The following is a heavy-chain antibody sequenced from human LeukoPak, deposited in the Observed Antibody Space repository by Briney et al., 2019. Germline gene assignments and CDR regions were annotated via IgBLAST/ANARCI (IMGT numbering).Heavy chain of an antibody. Sequence: GGSLRLSCAASGFTFSSYSMNWVRQAPGKGLEWVSYISSSSSTIYYADSVKGRFTISRDNAKNSLYLQMNSLRDEDTAVYYCARGRSRDGYNSLAYWGQGTPVTVSS. CDR2: ISSSSSTI. V-gene: IGHV3-48*02. D-gene: IGHD5-24*01. CDR3: ARGRSRDGYNSLAY. J-gene: IGHJ4*02. CDR1: GFTFSSYS.